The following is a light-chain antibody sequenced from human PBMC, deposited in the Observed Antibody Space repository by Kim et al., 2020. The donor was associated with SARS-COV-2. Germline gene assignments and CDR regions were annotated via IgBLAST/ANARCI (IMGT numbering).Light chain of an antibody. V-gene: IGKV3-15*01. CDR3: QQYNNWPPGNGT. J-gene: IGKJ2*02. Sequence: EIVMTQSPATLSVSPGERATLSCRASQSVSSNLAWYQQKPGQAPRLLIYGASTRATGIPARFSGSGSGTEFTLTISSLQSEDFAVYYCQQYNNWPPGNGTFGQGTKLEI. CDR2: GAS. CDR1: QSVSSN.